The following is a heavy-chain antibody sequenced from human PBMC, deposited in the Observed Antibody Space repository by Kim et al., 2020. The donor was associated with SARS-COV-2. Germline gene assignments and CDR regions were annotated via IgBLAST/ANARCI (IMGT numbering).Heavy chain of an antibody. D-gene: IGHD6-13*01. CDR1: GFTFSSYA. CDR3: ASEGGSSWYYFDY. Sequence: GGSLRLSCAASGFTFSSYAMHWVRQAPGKGLEWVAVISYDGSNKYYADSVKGRFTISRDNSKNTLYLQMNSLRAEDTAVYYCASEGGSSWYYFDYWGQGTLVTVSS. CDR2: ISYDGSNK. V-gene: IGHV3-30-3*01. J-gene: IGHJ4*02.